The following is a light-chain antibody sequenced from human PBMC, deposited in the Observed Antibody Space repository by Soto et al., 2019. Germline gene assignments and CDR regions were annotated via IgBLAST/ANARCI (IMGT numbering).Light chain of an antibody. CDR3: HQRKSRPRT. J-gene: IGKJ1*01. CDR1: QTVSSK. V-gene: IGKV3-11*01. Sequence: VLTQSAATLSSSPGERATLSFRASQTVSSKLAWYQHKPGQAPRLLIYDTSNRATGIPARFSGSGSGTDFTLTISSLEPEDFAVYYCHQRKSRPRTFAERTKVDI. CDR2: DTS.